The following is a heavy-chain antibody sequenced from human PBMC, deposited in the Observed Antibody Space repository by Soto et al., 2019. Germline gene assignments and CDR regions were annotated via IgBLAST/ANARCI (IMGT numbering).Heavy chain of an antibody. CDR3: AKAPTSRSTQAPVDY. V-gene: IGHV3-23*01. CDR1: GFTFSSYA. Sequence: LRLSCAASGFTFSSYAMSWVRQAPGKGLEWVSAISGSGGSTYYAGSVKGRFTISRDNSKNTLYLQMNSLRAEDTAVYYCAKAPTSRSTQAPVDYWGQGTLVTVSS. J-gene: IGHJ4*02. CDR2: ISGSGGST. D-gene: IGHD2-2*01.